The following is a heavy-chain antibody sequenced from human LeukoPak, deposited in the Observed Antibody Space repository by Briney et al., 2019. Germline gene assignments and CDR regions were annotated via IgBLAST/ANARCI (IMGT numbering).Heavy chain of an antibody. V-gene: IGHV3-23*01. CDR1: GITLSNYD. D-gene: IGHD3-22*01. J-gene: IGHJ4*02. CDR3: AKRGVVIRVILVGFHKEAYYFDS. Sequence: GGSLRLSCAVSGITLSNYDMTWVRQAPGKGLEWVAGISDTGGRTNYADSVKGRFTISRDNPKNTLYLQMNSLRAEDTAVYFCAKRGVVIRVILVGFHKEAYYFDSWGQGALVTVSS. CDR2: ISDTGGRT.